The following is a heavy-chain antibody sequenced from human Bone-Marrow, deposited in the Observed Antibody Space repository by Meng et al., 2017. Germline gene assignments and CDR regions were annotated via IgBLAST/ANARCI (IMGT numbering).Heavy chain of an antibody. CDR1: GYTFTSYG. V-gene: IGHV1-2*06. Sequence: QVQLVQSGAEVKKPGASVKVSCKASGYTFTSYGISWVRQAPGQGLEWMGRINPNSGGTNYAQKFQGRVTMTRDTSISTAYMELSRLRSDDTAVYYCARGLSSPGIAVARITTWFDPWGQGTLVTVSS. J-gene: IGHJ5*02. CDR2: INPNSGGT. D-gene: IGHD6-19*01. CDR3: ARGLSSPGIAVARITTWFDP.